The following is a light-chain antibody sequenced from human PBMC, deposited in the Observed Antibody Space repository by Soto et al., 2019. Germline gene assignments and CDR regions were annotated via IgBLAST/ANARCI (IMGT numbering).Light chain of an antibody. J-gene: IGKJ1*01. V-gene: IGKV1-5*01. CDR3: LQYSDYSWT. CDR2: SSP. Sequence: DTQMTQSPSTLSASVGDRVTITCRASETISTWLAWYQQKPGQAPKLLIYSSPFLDSGVPSRFSGSGSGTEFTLTISSLQPDDFETYYCLQYSDYSWTFGQGTKVQIK. CDR1: ETISTW.